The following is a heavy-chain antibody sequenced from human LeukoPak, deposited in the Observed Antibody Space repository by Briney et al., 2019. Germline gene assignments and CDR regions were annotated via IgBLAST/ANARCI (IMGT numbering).Heavy chain of an antibody. D-gene: IGHD4-23*01. Sequence: PGGSLRLSCAASGFTFSSYAMHWVRQAPGKGLEWVAVISYDGSNKYYADSVEGRFTISRDNSKNTLYLQMNSLSAEDTAVYYCASDYGGTLYYFDYWGQGTLVTVSS. J-gene: IGHJ4*02. CDR3: ASDYGGTLYYFDY. CDR1: GFTFSSYA. CDR2: ISYDGSNK. V-gene: IGHV3-30*04.